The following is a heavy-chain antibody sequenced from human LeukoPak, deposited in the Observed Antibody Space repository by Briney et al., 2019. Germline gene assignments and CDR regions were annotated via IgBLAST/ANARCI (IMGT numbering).Heavy chain of an antibody. CDR2: LYHSDSI. CDR3: ARQHDSYYSYSGDV. CDR1: GYSITNGYY. J-gene: IGHJ6*03. Sequence: KPSETLSLTCDVSGYSITNGYYWVWLRQPPGKGLEWIGSLYHSDSIYFNPSLKSRVTMSVDTSKTQFSLGLSFVTAADTAVYYCARQHDSYYSYSGDVWGKGTTVTVSS. D-gene: IGHD3-3*01. V-gene: IGHV4-38-2*01.